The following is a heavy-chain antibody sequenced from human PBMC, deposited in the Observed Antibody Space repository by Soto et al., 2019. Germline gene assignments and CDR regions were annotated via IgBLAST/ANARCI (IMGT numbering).Heavy chain of an antibody. CDR1: GLTFRSHW. CDR3: ARDPAFGAMDY. Sequence: GRSLRLSCAVSGLTFRSHWMSWVRQAPGKGLEWVALMNPDGSKKFYVDSVKGRFTISRDNVKDSLYLQMDSLRAEDTAVYYCARDPAFGAMDYWGQGALVTVSS. V-gene: IGHV3-7*01. J-gene: IGHJ4*02. D-gene: IGHD2-2*01. CDR2: MNPDGSKK.